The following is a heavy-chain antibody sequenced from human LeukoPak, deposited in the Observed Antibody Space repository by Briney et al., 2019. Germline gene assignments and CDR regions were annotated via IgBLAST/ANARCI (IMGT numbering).Heavy chain of an antibody. D-gene: IGHD2-2*01. CDR2: IRYDGSNK. V-gene: IGHV3-30*02. CDR3: ARYHCSSISCHSEVSFDS. CDR1: GFTFSSYG. J-gene: IGHJ4*01. Sequence: PGGSLRLSCAASGFTFSSYGMHWVRQAPGKGLEWVAFIRYDGSNKYYADSVMGRFTISRDNSKNTLYLQMNSLRAEDTALYYCARYHCSSISCHSEVSFDSWGHGTLITVSS.